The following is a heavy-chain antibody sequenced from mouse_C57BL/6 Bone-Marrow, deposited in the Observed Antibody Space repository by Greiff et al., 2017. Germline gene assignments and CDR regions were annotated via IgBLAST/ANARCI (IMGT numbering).Heavy chain of an antibody. V-gene: IGHV14-4*01. CDR2: IDPEIGDT. CDR3: SSFDGNYFDF. D-gene: IGHD2-3*01. J-gene: IGHJ2*01. CDR1: GFNIKDDY. Sequence: VTLKVCGAELVRPGASVKLSCTASGFNIKDDYIHWVKQRPEQGLEWIGWIDPEIGDTEYASKFQGKATITSDTSSNTAYLQLSSLTSEDTAVYYCSSFDGNYFDFWGQGTPLTVAS.